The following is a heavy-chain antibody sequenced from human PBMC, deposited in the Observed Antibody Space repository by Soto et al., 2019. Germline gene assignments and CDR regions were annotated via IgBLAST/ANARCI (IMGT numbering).Heavy chain of an antibody. J-gene: IGHJ4*02. D-gene: IGHD3-22*01. CDR3: AKDDSSGYYFSSSADY. Sequence: GGSLRLSCAASGFTFSSDGMHWVRQAPGKGLEWVAVISYDGSNKYYADSVKGRFTISRDNSKNTLYLQMNSLRAEDTAVYYCAKDDSSGYYFSSSADYWGQGTLVTVSS. CDR2: ISYDGSNK. CDR1: GFTFSSDG. V-gene: IGHV3-30*18.